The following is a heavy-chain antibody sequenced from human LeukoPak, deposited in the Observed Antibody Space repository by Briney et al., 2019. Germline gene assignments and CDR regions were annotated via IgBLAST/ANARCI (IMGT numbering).Heavy chain of an antibody. D-gene: IGHD3-10*01. Sequence: GGSLRLSCSASGFTFSSYAMHWVRQAPGKGLEWVAVISYDGSNKYYTDSVKGRFTISRDNSKNTLYLQMNSLRAEDTAVYYCASLYGSGNFDYWGQGTLVTVSS. V-gene: IGHV3-30-3*01. CDR2: ISYDGSNK. CDR3: ASLYGSGNFDY. CDR1: GFTFSSYA. J-gene: IGHJ4*02.